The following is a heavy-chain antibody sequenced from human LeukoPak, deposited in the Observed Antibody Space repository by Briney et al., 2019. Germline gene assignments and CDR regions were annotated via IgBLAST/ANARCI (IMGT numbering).Heavy chain of an antibody. CDR3: ARSGYCSGGSCVDP. Sequence: GASVKVSCKASGYTFTSYDINWVRQATGQGLEWMGWMNPNSGNTGYAQKFQGRVTMTRNTSISTAYMELSSLRSEGTAVYYCARSGYCSGGSCVDPWGQGTLVTVSS. D-gene: IGHD2-15*01. J-gene: IGHJ5*02. CDR1: GYTFTSYD. V-gene: IGHV1-8*01. CDR2: MNPNSGNT.